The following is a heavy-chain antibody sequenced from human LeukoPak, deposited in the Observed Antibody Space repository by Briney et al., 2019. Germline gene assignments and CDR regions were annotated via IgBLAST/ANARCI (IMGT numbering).Heavy chain of an antibody. CDR2: IVVGSGNT. CDR3: AAGLDESSGYYYVFGLS. Sequence: SVKVSCKASGFTFTSSAVQWVRQARGQRLEWIGWIVVGSGNTSYAQKFQERVTITRDMSTSTAYMELSSLRSEDTAVYYCAAGLDESSGYYYVFGLSWGQGTLVTVS. J-gene: IGHJ5*02. V-gene: IGHV1-58*01. D-gene: IGHD3-22*01. CDR1: GFTFTSSA.